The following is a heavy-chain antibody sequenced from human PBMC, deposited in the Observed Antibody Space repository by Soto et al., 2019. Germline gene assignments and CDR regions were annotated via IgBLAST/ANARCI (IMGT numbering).Heavy chain of an antibody. J-gene: IGHJ5*02. V-gene: IGHV3-30*04. Sequence: GGSLRLSCAASGFTFSSYAMHWVRQAPGKGLEWVAVISSDEKNRSYAVSVKGRFTISSDNTKITLDLQVVSLRAEDTAVFYCARALDTTMASKDNWFDPWGQGTLVTVSS. D-gene: IGHD5-18*01. CDR1: GFTFSSYA. CDR2: ISSDEKNR. CDR3: ARALDTTMASKDNWFDP.